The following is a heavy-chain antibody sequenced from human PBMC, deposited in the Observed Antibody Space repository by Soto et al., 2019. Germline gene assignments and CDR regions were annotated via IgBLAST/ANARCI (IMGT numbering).Heavy chain of an antibody. V-gene: IGHV3-30*18. CDR1: GFTFSSYG. CDR2: ISYDGSNK. CDR3: ANPLAARPYYYFDF. D-gene: IGHD6-25*01. J-gene: IGHJ4*02. Sequence: QVQLVESGGGVVQPGRSLRLSCAASGFTFSSYGMHWVRQAPGKGLEWVAVISYDGSNKYYADSVKGRFTISRDNSKNTLDLQMNSLRAEDTAVYYCANPLAARPYYYFDFWGQGTLVTVSS.